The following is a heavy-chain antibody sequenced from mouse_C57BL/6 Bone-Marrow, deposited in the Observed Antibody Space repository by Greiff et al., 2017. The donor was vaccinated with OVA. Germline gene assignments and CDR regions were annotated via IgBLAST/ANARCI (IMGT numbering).Heavy chain of an antibody. CDR1: GYTFTSYG. D-gene: IGHD1-1*01. V-gene: IGHV1-81*01. Sequence: VQLQQSGAELARPGASVKLSCKASGYTFTSYGISWVKQRTGQGLEWIGEIYPRSGNTYYNEKFKGKATLTADKSSSTAYMELRSLTSEDSAVYFCARPNYDGSSYDFDYWGKGTTLTVSS. CDR2: IYPRSGNT. J-gene: IGHJ2*01. CDR3: ARPNYDGSSYDFDY.